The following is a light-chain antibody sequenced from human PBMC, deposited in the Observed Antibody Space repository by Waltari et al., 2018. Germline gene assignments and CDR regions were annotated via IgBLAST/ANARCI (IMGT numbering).Light chain of an antibody. V-gene: IGKV1-27*01. CDR2: GAS. CDR1: RAVQKY. J-gene: IGKJ5*01. Sequence: DIQVTQSPSSLSASLGDRVTITCRTSRAVQKYIAWYQQKPGGVPRILISGASTLRSGVSSRFSGSGSGTDFSLTINGLQPEDVGTYYCQRYNNAPLTFGQGTRLDLK. CDR3: QRYNNAPLT.